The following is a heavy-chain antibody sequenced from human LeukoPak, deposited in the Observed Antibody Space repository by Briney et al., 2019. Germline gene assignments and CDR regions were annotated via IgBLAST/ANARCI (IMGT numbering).Heavy chain of an antibody. J-gene: IGHJ4*02. CDR2: ISSSSSYI. CDR3: ARGTPTTRDFDS. D-gene: IGHD4-11*01. CDR1: GFTFSSYS. V-gene: IGHV3-21*06. Sequence: GGSLRLSCAASGFTFSSYSMNWVRQAPGKVLEWVSSISSSSSYIYYADSLKGRFTISRDNAKNSLYLQMNSLRAEDTAVYYCARGTPTTRDFDSWGQGTLVTVSS.